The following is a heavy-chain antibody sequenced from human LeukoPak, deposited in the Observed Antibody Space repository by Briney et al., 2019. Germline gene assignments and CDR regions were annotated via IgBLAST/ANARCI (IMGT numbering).Heavy chain of an antibody. J-gene: IGHJ4*02. CDR1: GFTFSDYN. CDR3: ARATPADTAMLYFDY. CDR2: ISSSGNNI. Sequence: GGSLRLSCAASGFTFSDYNMNWVRQAPGKGLEWVSYISSSGNNIYCADSVKGRFTISRDNAKNSLYLQMNSLRDEDTAVYYCARATPADTAMLYFDYWGQGTLVTVSS. V-gene: IGHV3-11*04. D-gene: IGHD5-18*01.